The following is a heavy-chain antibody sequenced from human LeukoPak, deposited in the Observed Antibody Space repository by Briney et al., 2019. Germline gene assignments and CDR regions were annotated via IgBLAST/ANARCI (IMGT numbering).Heavy chain of an antibody. V-gene: IGHV4-59*01. D-gene: IGHD3-22*01. CDR1: GGSISSYY. J-gene: IGHJ4*02. Sequence: PSETLSLTCTVSGGSISSYYWSWIRQPSGKGLEWIGYIYYRGSTNYNPSLKSRVSISVDTSKNQFSLKLSSVTAADTAVYYCARILSASGGYKFDSWGQGTLVTVSS. CDR3: ARILSASGGYKFDS. CDR2: IYYRGST.